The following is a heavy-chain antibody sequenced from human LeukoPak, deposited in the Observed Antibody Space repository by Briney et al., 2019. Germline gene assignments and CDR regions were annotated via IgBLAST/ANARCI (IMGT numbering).Heavy chain of an antibody. CDR3: ATTNRGGLLSPLDY. CDR1: GGSISSGGYY. V-gene: IGHV4-61*02. J-gene: IGHJ4*02. Sequence: SETLSLTCTVSGGSISSGGYYWRWVRQPAGKGLEWIGRIYTSGSTNYNPSLKSRVTISVDTSKHQFSLKLSSVTAADTAVYYCATTNRGGLLSPLDYWGQGTLVTVSS. CDR2: IYTSGST. D-gene: IGHD7-27*01.